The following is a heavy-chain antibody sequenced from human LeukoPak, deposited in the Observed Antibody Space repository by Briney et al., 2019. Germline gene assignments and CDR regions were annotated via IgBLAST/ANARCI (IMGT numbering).Heavy chain of an antibody. D-gene: IGHD2-15*01. CDR3: AREYCSGGSCYRRLRFDP. Sequence: SETLSLTCTVSGGSISSYYWSWLRQPAGKGLEWIGRIYTSGSTNYNPSLKSRVTMSVDTSKNQFSLKLSSVTAADTAVYYCAREYCSGGSCYRRLRFDPWGQGTLVTVSS. J-gene: IGHJ5*02. CDR1: GGSISSYY. V-gene: IGHV4-4*07. CDR2: IYTSGST.